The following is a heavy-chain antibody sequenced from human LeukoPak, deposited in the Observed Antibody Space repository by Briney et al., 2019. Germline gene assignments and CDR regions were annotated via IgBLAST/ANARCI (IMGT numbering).Heavy chain of an antibody. J-gene: IGHJ6*02. CDR3: ARGLVATITSGYYYYGMDV. CDR2: IYTSGST. V-gene: IGHV4-61*02. D-gene: IGHD5-12*01. Sequence: PSQTLSLTCTVSGGSISSGSYYWSWIRQPAGKGLEWIGRIYTSGSTNYNSSLKSRVTISVDTSKNQFSLKLSSVTAADTAVYYCARGLVATITSGYYYYGMDVWGQGTTVTVSS. CDR1: GGSISSGSYY.